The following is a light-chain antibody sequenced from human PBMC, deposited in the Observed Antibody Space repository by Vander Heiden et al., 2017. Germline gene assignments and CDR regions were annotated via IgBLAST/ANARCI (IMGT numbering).Light chain of an antibody. J-gene: IGLJ2*01. CDR3: QSYDSSLSGVV. Sequence: QSVLTQPPSVSRAPGQRVTISCTGSSSNIGAGYDVHWYQQFPGTAPKPLIYDNNNRPSGVPDRFSGSKSGTSASLAITGLQAEDEADYHCQSYDSSLSGVVFGGGTKLTVL. V-gene: IGLV1-40*01. CDR2: DNN. CDR1: SSNIGAGYD.